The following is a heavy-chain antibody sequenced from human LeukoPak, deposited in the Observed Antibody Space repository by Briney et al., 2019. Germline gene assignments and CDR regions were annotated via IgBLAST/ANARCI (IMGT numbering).Heavy chain of an antibody. D-gene: IGHD2-15*01. V-gene: IGHV3-23*01. CDR3: AKLENCSGGSCYQGILDY. CDR2: ISGSGGST. J-gene: IGHJ4*02. CDR1: GFTFSSYA. Sequence: PGGSLRLSCAASGFTFSSYAMSWVRQAPGKGLEWVSAISGSGGSTYYADSVKGRFTISRDNSKNTLYLQMNSLRAEDTAVYYCAKLENCSGGSCYQGILDYWGQGTLVTVSS.